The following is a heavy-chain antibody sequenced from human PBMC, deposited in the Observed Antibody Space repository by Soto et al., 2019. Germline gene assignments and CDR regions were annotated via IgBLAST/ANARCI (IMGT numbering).Heavy chain of an antibody. CDR2: IKSKYDGGTT. CDR3: STGGYFYAY. V-gene: IGHV3-15*07. Sequence: GGSLRLSCAGSGFIFSNAWMNWVRQAPGKGLEWVARIKSKYDGGTTDYAAPAKGRFSISRDDSKNTVYLQMNSLKTEDTAVYYCSTGGYFYAYWGQGTPVTVSS. CDR1: GFIFSNAW. J-gene: IGHJ4*02. D-gene: IGHD2-15*01.